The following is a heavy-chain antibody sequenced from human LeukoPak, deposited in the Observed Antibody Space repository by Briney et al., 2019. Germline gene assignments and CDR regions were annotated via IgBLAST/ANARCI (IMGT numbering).Heavy chain of an antibody. Sequence: GGSLRLSCAASGFTFSSYWMTWVRQAPGKGLEWVANIGEDGSEKYYVDSVRGRFTISRDNAKNSLYLQVNSLRAEDTAVYYCARGRSPYSGSYYYYYGMDVWGQGTTVTVSS. D-gene: IGHD1-26*01. CDR3: ARGRSPYSGSYYYYYGMDV. CDR2: IGEDGSEK. J-gene: IGHJ6*02. CDR1: GFTFSSYW. V-gene: IGHV3-7*01.